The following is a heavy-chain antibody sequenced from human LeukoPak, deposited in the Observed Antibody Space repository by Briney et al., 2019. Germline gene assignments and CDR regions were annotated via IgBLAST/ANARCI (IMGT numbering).Heavy chain of an antibody. CDR1: GYSISSDYY. J-gene: IGHJ6*03. Sequence: PSETLSLTCTVSGYSISSDYYWSWIRQPPGKGLEWIGEINHSGSTNYNPSLKSRVTISVDTSKNQFSLKLSSVTAADTAVYYCARLRGFFAQLWSSYYYYYMDVWGKGTTVTISS. V-gene: IGHV4-38-2*02. CDR2: INHSGST. CDR3: ARLRGFFAQLWSSYYYYYMDV. D-gene: IGHD5-18*01.